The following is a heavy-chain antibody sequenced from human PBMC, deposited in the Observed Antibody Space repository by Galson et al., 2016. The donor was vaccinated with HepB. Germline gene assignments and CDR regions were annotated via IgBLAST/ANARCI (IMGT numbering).Heavy chain of an antibody. D-gene: IGHD3-10*01. Sequence: SLRLSCAASGFTFSTYAMYWVRQAPGKGLEWVSAIGGSGTSTYYADSVKGRFTISRDNSKNTVYLQMNSLRVEDTAVYYCAKARGGGERSAYQFDCWGQGTLVTVSS. CDR3: AKARGGGERSAYQFDC. CDR1: GFTFSTYA. J-gene: IGHJ4*02. V-gene: IGHV3-23*01. CDR2: IGGSGTST.